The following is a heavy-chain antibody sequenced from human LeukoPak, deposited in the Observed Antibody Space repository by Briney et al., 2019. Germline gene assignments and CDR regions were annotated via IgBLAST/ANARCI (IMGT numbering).Heavy chain of an antibody. CDR3: ARGDYDILTGPQNWFDP. CDR1: GGSISSYY. CDR2: IYYSGST. J-gene: IGHJ5*02. D-gene: IGHD3-9*01. V-gene: IGHV4-59*01. Sequence: PSETLSLTCTVSGGSISSYYWSWIRQPPGKGLEWIGYIYYSGSTNYKPSLKSRVTISADTSKNQFSLKLSSVTAADTAVYYCARGDYDILTGPQNWFDPWGQGTLVTVSS.